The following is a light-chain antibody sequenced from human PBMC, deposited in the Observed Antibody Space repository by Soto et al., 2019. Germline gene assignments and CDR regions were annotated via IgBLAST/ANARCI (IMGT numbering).Light chain of an antibody. Sequence: EVVLTQSPGTLSLSPGERATLSCRASQSVATSYLAWYQQKPDQAPKLLIYAASNRATGIPARFSGSGSGTDFTLTISSLEPEDFAVYYCQQRSNWPLTFGGGTKVDIK. CDR3: QQRSNWPLT. J-gene: IGKJ4*01. CDR2: AAS. V-gene: IGKV3-11*01. CDR1: QSVATSY.